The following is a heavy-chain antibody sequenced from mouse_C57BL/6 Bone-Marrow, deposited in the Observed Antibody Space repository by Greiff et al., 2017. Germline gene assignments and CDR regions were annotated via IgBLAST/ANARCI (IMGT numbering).Heavy chain of an antibody. J-gene: IGHJ3*01. Sequence: QVQLKESGPGLVAPSQSLSITCTVSGFSLNSYGVHWVRQPPGKGLEWLVVIWSDGSTTYNSALNSRLSISKDNSKSQVFLKMNSLQTDDTAMYYCARQGDYEAWFAYWGQGTLVTVSA. CDR1: GFSLNSYG. D-gene: IGHD2-4*01. CDR3: ARQGDYEAWFAY. V-gene: IGHV2-6-1*01. CDR2: IWSDGST.